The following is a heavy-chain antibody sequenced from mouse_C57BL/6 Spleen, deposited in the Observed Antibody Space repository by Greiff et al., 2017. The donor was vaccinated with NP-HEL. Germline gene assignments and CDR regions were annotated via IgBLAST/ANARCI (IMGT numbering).Heavy chain of an antibody. V-gene: IGHV5-6*01. J-gene: IGHJ3*01. Sequence: EVKLVESGGDLVKPGGSLKLSCAASGFTFSSYGMSLVRQTPDKRLEWVATISSGGSYTYYPDSVKGRFTISRDNAKNTLYLQMSSLKSEDTAMYYGAREFAYWGQGTLVTVSA. CDR2: ISSGGSYT. CDR1: GFTFSSYG. CDR3: AREFAY.